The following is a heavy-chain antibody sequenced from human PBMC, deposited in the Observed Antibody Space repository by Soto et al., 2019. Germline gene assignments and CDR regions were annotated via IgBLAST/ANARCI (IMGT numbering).Heavy chain of an antibody. V-gene: IGHV1-24*01. CDR3: AKRGVGFLRAAYQFDY. Sequence: QVQLVQSGAEVKKSGASVKVSCKVSGYTVTGLFIHWVRQAPGKGLEWMGGFDTDDGETIYAQKFQGRVTMTEDTSTDTAYMDLTSLRSEDTAVYFCAKRGVGFLRAAYQFDYWGQGTLITVSS. CDR2: FDTDDGET. D-gene: IGHD2-2*01. CDR1: GYTVTGLF. J-gene: IGHJ4*02.